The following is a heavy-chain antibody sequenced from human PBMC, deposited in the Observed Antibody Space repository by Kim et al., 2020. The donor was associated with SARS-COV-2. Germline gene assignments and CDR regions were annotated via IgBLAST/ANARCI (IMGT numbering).Heavy chain of an antibody. CDR3: ARVGRITMVRGTSDCWFDP. Sequence: GGSLRLSCAASGFTFSSYLMSWVRQAPGKGLEWVANIKQDGSEKYYVDSVKGRFTISRDNAKNSLYLQMNSLRAEDTAVYYCARVGRITMVRGTSDCWFDPWGQGTLVTVSS. J-gene: IGHJ5*02. D-gene: IGHD3-10*01. CDR1: GFTFSSYL. CDR2: IKQDGSEK. V-gene: IGHV3-7*01.